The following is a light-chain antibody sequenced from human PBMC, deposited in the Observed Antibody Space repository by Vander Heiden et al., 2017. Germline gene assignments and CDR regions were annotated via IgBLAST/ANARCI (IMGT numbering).Light chain of an antibody. CDR2: QDS. CDR1: KLGDKY. J-gene: IGLJ1*01. V-gene: IGLV3-1*01. Sequence: SYELTQPPSVSVSPGQTASITCSGDKLGDKYACWYQQKPGQSPVLVIYQDSKRPPGIPERFSGSNSGNTATLTISGTQEMDEADYYCQAWDSSTARDVFGTGTKVTVL. CDR3: QAWDSSTARDV.